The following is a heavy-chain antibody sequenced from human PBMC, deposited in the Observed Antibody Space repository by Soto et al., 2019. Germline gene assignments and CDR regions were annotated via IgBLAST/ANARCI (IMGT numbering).Heavy chain of an antibody. D-gene: IGHD3-10*01. CDR1: GFTFSSYA. CDR2: ISGSGGST. Sequence: LRLCCAGCGFTFSSYAISWVRQAPGKGLEWVSAISGSGGSTYYADSVKGRFTISRDNSKNTLYLQMNSLRAEDTAVYYCAKARGLLWFGPDAFDIWGQGTMVTVSS. CDR3: AKARGLLWFGPDAFDI. V-gene: IGHV3-23*01. J-gene: IGHJ3*02.